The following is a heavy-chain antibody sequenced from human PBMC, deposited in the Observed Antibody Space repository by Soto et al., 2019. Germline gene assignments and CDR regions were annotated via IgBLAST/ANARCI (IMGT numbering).Heavy chain of an antibody. CDR2: ISGSGGST. Sequence: EVQLLESGGGLVQPGGSLRLSCAASGFTFSSYAMSWVRQAPGKGLEWVSAISGSGGSTYYADSVKGRFTISRDNSKNTLYLQMNSLRAEDTAVYYCAKDVRDTMIVVAQGNFDYWGQGTLVTVSS. CDR1: GFTFSSYA. J-gene: IGHJ4*02. CDR3: AKDVRDTMIVVAQGNFDY. V-gene: IGHV3-23*01. D-gene: IGHD3-22*01.